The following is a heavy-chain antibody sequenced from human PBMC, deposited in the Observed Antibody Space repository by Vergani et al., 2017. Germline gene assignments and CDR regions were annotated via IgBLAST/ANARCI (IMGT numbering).Heavy chain of an antibody. CDR2: INHSGST. CDR3: ARARVEVVPSCDY. J-gene: IGHJ4*02. D-gene: IGHD2-15*01. V-gene: IGHV4-34*01. CDR1: GGSFSGYY. Sequence: QVQLQQWGAGLLKPSETLSLTCAVSGGSFSGYYWSWIRQPPGKGLEWIGEINHSGSTNYNPSLKSRVTIYVDTSKNQFSLKLSSVPAADTAVYYCARARVEVVPSCDYWGQGTLVTVSS.